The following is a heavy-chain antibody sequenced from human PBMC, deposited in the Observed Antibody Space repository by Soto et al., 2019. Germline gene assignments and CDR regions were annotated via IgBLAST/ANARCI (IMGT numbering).Heavy chain of an antibody. CDR1: GYSFAGYW. D-gene: IGHD2-2*01. CDR3: ARIVPATDNAFDI. J-gene: IGHJ3*02. V-gene: IGHV5-10-1*01. Sequence: PGESLKISCKGSGYSFAGYWITWVRQKPGKGLEWMGRIDPSDSQTYYSPSFRGHVTISVTKSITTVFLQWSSLRASDTAMYYCARIVPATDNAFDIWGQGTMVTVSS. CDR2: IDPSDSQT.